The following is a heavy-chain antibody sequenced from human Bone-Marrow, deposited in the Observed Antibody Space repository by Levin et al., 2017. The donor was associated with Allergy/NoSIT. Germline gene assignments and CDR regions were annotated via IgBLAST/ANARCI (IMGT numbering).Heavy chain of an antibody. Sequence: ASVKVSCKTSGYTFIGYNIYWVRQAPGEGLEWMGWINPDSGDTHYVHKFHGRVTMTRDTSIRTAYLDLSRLTSDDTPVYYCARQFDSGYDSAYFDYWGQGTLVTVSS. J-gene: IGHJ4*02. CDR1: GYTFIGYN. CDR2: INPDSGDT. V-gene: IGHV1-2*07. D-gene: IGHD5-12*01. CDR3: ARQFDSGYDSAYFDY.